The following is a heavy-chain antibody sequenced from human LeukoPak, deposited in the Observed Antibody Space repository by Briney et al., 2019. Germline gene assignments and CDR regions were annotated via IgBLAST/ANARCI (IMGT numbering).Heavy chain of an antibody. CDR3: AKFGSGSYYNTSG. CDR2: ISYDGSNK. D-gene: IGHD3-10*01. Sequence: GGSLRLPCAASGFTFSSYGMHWVRQAPGKGLEWVAVISYDGSNKYYADSVKGRFTISRDNSKNTLYLQMNSLRAEDTAVYYCAKFGSGSYYNTSGWGQGTLVTVSS. V-gene: IGHV3-30*18. CDR1: GFTFSSYG. J-gene: IGHJ4*02.